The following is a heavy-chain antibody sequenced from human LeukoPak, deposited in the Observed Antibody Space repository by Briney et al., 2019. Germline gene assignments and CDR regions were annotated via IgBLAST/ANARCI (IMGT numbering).Heavy chain of an antibody. CDR2: INQSGST. CDR3: ARGLSLKAARLYYYYYMDV. D-gene: IGHD6-6*01. Sequence: SETLSLTCAVYGGSFSGYYWTWIRQPPGKGLEWIGEINQSGSTNYNPSLKSRVTISVDTSKKQFSLKLSSVTAADTAVYYCARGLSLKAARLYYYYYMDVWGKGTTVTVSS. J-gene: IGHJ6*03. CDR1: GGSFSGYY. V-gene: IGHV4-34*01.